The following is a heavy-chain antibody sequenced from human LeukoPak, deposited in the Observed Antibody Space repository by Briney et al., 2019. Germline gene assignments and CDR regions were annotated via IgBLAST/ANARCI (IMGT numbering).Heavy chain of an antibody. D-gene: IGHD3-10*01. Sequence: TPSETLSLTCTVSGGSISSSSYYWGWIRQPPGKGLEWIGSIYYSGSTYYNPSLKSRVTISVDTSKNQFSLNLSSVTAAATAIYYCARLRGSTRGGWFDPWGQGILVTVSS. V-gene: IGHV4-39*01. CDR3: ARLRGSTRGGWFDP. CDR2: IYYSGST. CDR1: GGSISSSSYY. J-gene: IGHJ5*02.